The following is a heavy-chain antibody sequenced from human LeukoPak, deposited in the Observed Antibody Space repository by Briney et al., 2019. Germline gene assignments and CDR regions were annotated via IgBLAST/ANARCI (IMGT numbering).Heavy chain of an antibody. CDR2: IYHSGLS. Sequence: PSETLSLTCDVSGGPISSRNWWSWVRQSPGKGLEWVGEIYHSGLSNYNPSLNSRVTISVDKSKNQFSLNLTSVTAADTAVYYCARDLCSSTSCYVGYWGQGTLVTVSS. J-gene: IGHJ4*02. CDR1: GGPISSRNW. CDR3: ARDLCSSTSCYVGY. V-gene: IGHV4-4*02. D-gene: IGHD2-2*01.